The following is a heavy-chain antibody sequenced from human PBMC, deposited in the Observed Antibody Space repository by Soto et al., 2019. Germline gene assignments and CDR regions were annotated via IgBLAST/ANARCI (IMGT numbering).Heavy chain of an antibody. CDR1: GVSIGVRDW. Sequence: CHSSTGAGVSIGVRDWWSWVSQPPGKGLEWIGEIYHSGSTNYNPSLKSRVTISVDKSKNQFSLKLSSVTAADTAVYYCASSDRYDFWSGYKGNYYYYGMDVWGQGTTVNVS. D-gene: IGHD3-3*01. V-gene: IGHV4-4*02. J-gene: IGHJ6*02. CDR3: ASSDRYDFWSGYKGNYYYYGMDV. CDR2: IYHSGST.